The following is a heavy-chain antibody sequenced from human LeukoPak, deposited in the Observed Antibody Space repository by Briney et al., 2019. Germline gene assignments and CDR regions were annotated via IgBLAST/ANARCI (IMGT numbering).Heavy chain of an antibody. J-gene: IGHJ4*02. CDR2: ISYAGSNK. V-gene: IGHV3-30*12. Sequence: PGGSLRLSCAASGFTFSSHGMHWVRQAPRKGPGRVAVISYAGSNKYYTDYVKRRFTSSRVNSKNTLYLQMNSLRAEDTAVYYFARDTNLYGGPRASGGCDYWGQGTLVTVSS. CDR3: ARDTNLYGGPRASGGCDY. D-gene: IGHD4-23*01. CDR1: GFTFSSHG.